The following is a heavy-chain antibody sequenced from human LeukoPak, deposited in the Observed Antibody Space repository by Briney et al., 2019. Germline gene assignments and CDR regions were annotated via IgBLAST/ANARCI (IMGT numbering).Heavy chain of an antibody. CDR1: GYSINSGYY. V-gene: IGHV4-38-2*02. D-gene: IGHD3-22*01. J-gene: IGHJ1*01. Sequence: SETLSLTCTVSGYSINSGYYWGWIRQPPGKGLEWIGSIYHSGSTYYNPSLKSRVTISVDTSKNQFSLKLRSVTAADTAVYYCARVVQSTDSSGFYLPEYFQHWGQGTLVTVSS. CDR3: ARVVQSTDSSGFYLPEYFQH. CDR2: IYHSGST.